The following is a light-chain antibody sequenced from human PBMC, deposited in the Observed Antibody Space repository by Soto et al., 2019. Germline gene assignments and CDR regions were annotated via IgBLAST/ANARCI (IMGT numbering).Light chain of an antibody. CDR2: DVS. CDR1: SSDVGGYNY. CDR3: CSYAGSYTLGV. J-gene: IGLJ1*01. Sequence: QSVLTQPRSVSGSPGHSVTISCTGTSSDVGGYNYVSWYQQHPGKAPKLMIYDVSKRPSGVPDRFSGSRSGNTASLTISGLQAEDEADYYCCSYAGSYTLGVFGTGTKVTV. V-gene: IGLV2-11*01.